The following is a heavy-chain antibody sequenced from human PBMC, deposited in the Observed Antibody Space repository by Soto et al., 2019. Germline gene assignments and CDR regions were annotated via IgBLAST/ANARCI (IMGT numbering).Heavy chain of an antibody. CDR3: ARGSNPMTYCSGRASLKFAP. D-gene: IGHD3-10*01. J-gene: IGHJ5*02. V-gene: IGHV4-34*01. CDR1: GGSISSGGSY. Sequence: SETLSLTCSVSGGSISSGGSYWSWIRQPPGKGLEWIGEINHSGSTNYNPSLKSRVTISVDTSKNQFSLKLSSVTAADTAVYYCARGSNPMTYCSGRASLKFAPWGQGTLVTVSS. CDR2: INHSGST.